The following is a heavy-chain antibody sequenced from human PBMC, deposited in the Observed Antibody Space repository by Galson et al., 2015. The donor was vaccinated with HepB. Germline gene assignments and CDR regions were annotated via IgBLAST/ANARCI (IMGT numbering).Heavy chain of an antibody. CDR1: GFTFSSYT. D-gene: IGHD5-24*01. CDR2: ISSSSSYI. J-gene: IGHJ4*02. Sequence: SLRLSCAASGFTFSSYTMNWVRQAPGKGLEWVSSISSSSSYICYTDSVKGRFTISRDNAKNSLYLQVNSLRAEDTAAYYCARDYYPRDGSNCAYWGQGTLVTVSS. CDR3: ARDYYPRDGSNCAY. V-gene: IGHV3-21*01.